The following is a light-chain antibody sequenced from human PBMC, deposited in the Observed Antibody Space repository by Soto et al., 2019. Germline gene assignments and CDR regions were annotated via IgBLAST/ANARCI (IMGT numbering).Light chain of an antibody. J-gene: IGLJ3*02. CDR3: CSYAGRYTWV. CDR2: AVT. Sequence: QSVLTQPHSVSGSPGQSVTISCTGTSSDVGGYNYVSWYQQHPGKAPKFMIYAVTKRPSGVPDRFSGSKSGNTASLTISGLQAEDEADYYCCSYAGRYTWVFGGGTKLTVL. CDR1: SSDVGGYNY. V-gene: IGLV2-11*01.